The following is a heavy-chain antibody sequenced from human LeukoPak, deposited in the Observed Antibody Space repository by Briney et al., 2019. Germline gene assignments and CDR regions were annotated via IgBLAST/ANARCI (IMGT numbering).Heavy chain of an antibody. V-gene: IGHV4-34*01. J-gene: IGHJ3*02. D-gene: IGHD4-23*01. CDR1: GGSFSGYY. CDR2: INHSGST. CDR3: ARGHGYGGNSGAFDI. Sequence: SETLSLTCAVYGGSFSGYYWSWIRQPPGKGLEWIGEINHSGSTNYNPSLKSRVTISVDTSKNQFSLKLSSVTAADTAVYYCARGHGYGGNSGAFDIWGQGTMVTVSS.